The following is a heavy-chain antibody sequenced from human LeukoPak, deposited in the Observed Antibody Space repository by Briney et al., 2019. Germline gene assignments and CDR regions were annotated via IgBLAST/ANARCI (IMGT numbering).Heavy chain of an antibody. CDR3: AKGSRGYSYGTVGY. D-gene: IGHD5-18*01. J-gene: IGHJ4*02. V-gene: IGHV3-30*18. CDR1: GFTFSSYG. CDR2: ISYDGSNK. Sequence: PGGSLRLSCAASGFTFSSYGMHWVRQAPGKGLEWVAVISYDGSNKYYADSVKGRFTISRDNSKNTLYLQMNSLRAEDTAVYYCAKGSRGYSYGTVGYWGQGTLVTVSS.